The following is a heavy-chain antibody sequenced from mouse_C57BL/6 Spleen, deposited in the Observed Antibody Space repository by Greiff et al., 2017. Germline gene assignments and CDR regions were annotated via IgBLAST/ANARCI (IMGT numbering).Heavy chain of an antibody. V-gene: IGHV1-15*01. CDR2: IDPETGGT. CDR3: TRSGAFITTVFDY. J-gene: IGHJ2*01. CDR1: GYTFTDYE. D-gene: IGHD1-1*01. Sequence: QVQLQQSGAELVRPGASVTLSCKASGYTFTDYEMHWVKQTPVHGLEWIGAIDPETGGTAYNQKFKGKAILSADKSSSTAYMELRSLTSEDSAVYYCTRSGAFITTVFDYWGQGTTLTVSS.